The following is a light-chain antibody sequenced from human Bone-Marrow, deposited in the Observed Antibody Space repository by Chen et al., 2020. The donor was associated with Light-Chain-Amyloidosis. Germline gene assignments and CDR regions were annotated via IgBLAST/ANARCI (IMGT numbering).Light chain of an antibody. Sequence: EIVLTQSPATLSSSPGERATLSCRASQSVSSYLAWYQQKPGQAPRLLIYDASNRATGIPARFSGSGSGTDFTLNISSLEPEDFAVYYCQQRSNWPYTFGQGTKLEIK. CDR3: QQRSNWPYT. V-gene: IGKV3-11*01. CDR1: QSVSSY. CDR2: DAS. J-gene: IGKJ2*01.